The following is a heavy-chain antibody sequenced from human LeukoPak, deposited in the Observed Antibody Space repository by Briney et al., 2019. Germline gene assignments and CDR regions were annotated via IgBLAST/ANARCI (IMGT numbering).Heavy chain of an antibody. D-gene: IGHD1-26*01. CDR2: ISSDGSNK. CDR3: ARDRGYYPYYYYGMDV. J-gene: IGHJ6*02. Sequence: PGGSLRLSCAASRFTFNTFGMHWVRQAPGKGLEWVAVISSDGSNKYYADSVKGRFTISRDNAKNSLYLQMNSLRAEDTAVYYCARDRGYYPYYYYGMDVWGQGTTVTVSS. V-gene: IGHV3-30*03. CDR1: RFTFNTFG.